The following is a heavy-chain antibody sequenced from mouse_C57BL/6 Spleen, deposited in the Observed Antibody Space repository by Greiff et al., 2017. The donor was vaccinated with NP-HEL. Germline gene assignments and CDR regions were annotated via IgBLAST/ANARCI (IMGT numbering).Heavy chain of an antibody. CDR1: GYTFTSYG. Sequence: QVQLKQSGAELARPGASVKLSCKASGYTFTSYGISWVKQRTGQGLEWIGEIYPRSGNTYYNEKFKGKATLTADKSSSTAYMELRSLTSEDSAVYFCARRELGGGYYFDYWGQGTTLTVSS. J-gene: IGHJ2*01. D-gene: IGHD4-1*01. CDR2: IYPRSGNT. CDR3: ARRELGGGYYFDY. V-gene: IGHV1-81*01.